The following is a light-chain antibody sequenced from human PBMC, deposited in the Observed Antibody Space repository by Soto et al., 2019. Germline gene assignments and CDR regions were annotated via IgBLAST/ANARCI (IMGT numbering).Light chain of an antibody. V-gene: IGKV1-5*03. J-gene: IGKJ2*01. CDR1: QSISGW. CDR3: QQYESYSPFT. CDR2: EAS. Sequence: DIQMTQSPSTLSASVGDRVTMTCRASQSISGWLAWYQQKPGKAPNLLIYEASSLETGVPSRFSGSGSGTEFTLTISSPQPDDFATYYCQQYESYSPFTFGQGTKIEIK.